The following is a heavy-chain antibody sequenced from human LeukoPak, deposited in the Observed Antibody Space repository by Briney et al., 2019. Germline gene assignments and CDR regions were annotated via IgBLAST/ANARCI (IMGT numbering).Heavy chain of an antibody. Sequence: PGGSLRLSCAASGFTFSSYSMNWVRQAPGKGLEWVSKISRSSSTIHYADSVKGRFTISRDNSRNTLYLQMNSLRTEDTAMYYCARGGSSWDFAFDIWGQGTMVTVSS. CDR3: ARGGSSWDFAFDI. V-gene: IGHV3-48*01. CDR1: GFTFSSYS. D-gene: IGHD6-13*01. J-gene: IGHJ3*02. CDR2: ISRSSSTI.